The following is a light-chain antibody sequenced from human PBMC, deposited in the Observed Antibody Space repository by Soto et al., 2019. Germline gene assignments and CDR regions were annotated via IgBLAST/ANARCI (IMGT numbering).Light chain of an antibody. CDR3: YSYRGRVS. J-gene: IGLJ2*01. V-gene: IGLV2-23*02. Sequence: QSALTQPASVSGSPGQSITISCTGTSSDVGSHNFVSWYQQHPGKAPELIIYGVTNRPLEVSHRFSGSKSGYTASLTISGLQAEDEVDYYRYSYRGRVSFGGGTKLTVL. CDR1: SSDVGSHNF. CDR2: GVT.